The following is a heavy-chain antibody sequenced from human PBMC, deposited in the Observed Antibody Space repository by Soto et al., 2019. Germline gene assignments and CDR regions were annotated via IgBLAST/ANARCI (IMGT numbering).Heavy chain of an antibody. CDR3: AAGLRGGRYYYYYMDV. Sequence: QMQLVQSGPEVKKPGTSVKVSCKASGFTFTSSAMQWVRQARGQRLEWIGWIVVGSGNTNYAQKFQERVTITRDMATSTAYMELSSLRSEDTAVYYCAAGLRGGRYYYYYMDVWGKGTTVTVSS. CDR1: GFTFTSSA. CDR2: IVVGSGNT. D-gene: IGHD1-26*01. V-gene: IGHV1-58*02. J-gene: IGHJ6*03.